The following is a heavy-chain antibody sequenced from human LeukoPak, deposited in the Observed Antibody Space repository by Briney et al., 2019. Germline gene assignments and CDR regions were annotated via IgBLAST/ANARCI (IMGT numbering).Heavy chain of an antibody. V-gene: IGHV4-34*01. CDR2: INHSGST. CDR3: ASERITMVRGVITLKIFDY. Sequence: SETLSLTCAVYGGSFSGYYWSWIRQPPGKGLEWIGEINHSGSTNYNPSLKSRVTISVDTSKNQFSLKLSSVTAAGTAVYYCASERITMVRGVITLKIFDYWGQGTLVTVSS. J-gene: IGHJ4*02. CDR1: GGSFSGYY. D-gene: IGHD3-10*01.